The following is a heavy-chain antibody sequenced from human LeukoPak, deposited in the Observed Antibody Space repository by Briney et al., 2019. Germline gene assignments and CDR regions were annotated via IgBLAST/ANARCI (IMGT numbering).Heavy chain of an antibody. CDR1: GFTFDDYG. CDR2: ISSSSSYI. V-gene: IGHV3-21*01. J-gene: IGHJ6*03. D-gene: IGHD2/OR15-2a*01. CDR3: ATNTGYYYYYMDV. Sequence: GGSLRLSCAASGFTFDDYGMSWVRQAPGKGLEWVSSISSSSSYIYYADSVKGRFTISRDNAKNSLYLQMNSLRAEDTAVYYCATNTGYYYYYMDVWGKGTTVTVSS.